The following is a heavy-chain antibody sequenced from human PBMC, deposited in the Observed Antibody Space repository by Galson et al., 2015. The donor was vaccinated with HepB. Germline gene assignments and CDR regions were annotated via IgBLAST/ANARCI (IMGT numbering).Heavy chain of an antibody. CDR1: GGSISSYY. D-gene: IGHD3-10*01. V-gene: IGHV4-59*01. J-gene: IGHJ4*02. CDR2: IYYSGST. CDR3: AREWFGPFFDY. Sequence: LSLTCTVSGGSISSYYWSWIRQPPGKGLEWIGYIYYSGSTNYNPSLKSRVTISVDTSKNQFSLKLSSVTAADTAVYYCAREWFGPFFDYWGQGTLVTVSS.